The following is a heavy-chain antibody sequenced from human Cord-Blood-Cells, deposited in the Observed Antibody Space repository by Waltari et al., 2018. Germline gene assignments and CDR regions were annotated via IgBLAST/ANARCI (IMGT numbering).Heavy chain of an antibody. J-gene: IGHJ3*02. Sequence: EVQLVESGGGLVKPGGSLRLSCAASGFTFSSYSMNWVRQAPGKGLEWVSSISSSSSYIYYADSVKGRFTISRDNAKNSLYLQMNSLRAEDTAVYYCARDRDGSYYGFDIWCQGTMVTVSS. CDR1: GFTFSSYS. V-gene: IGHV3-21*01. CDR3: ARDRDGSYYGFDI. D-gene: IGHD1-26*01. CDR2: ISSSSSYI.